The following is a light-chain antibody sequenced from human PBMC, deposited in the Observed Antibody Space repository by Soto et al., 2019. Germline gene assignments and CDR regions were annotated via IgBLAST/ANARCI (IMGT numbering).Light chain of an antibody. J-gene: IGKJ2*01. Sequence: EIVMTQSPATLSVSPGERATLSCRASQSISSNLAWYQQKPGQAPRLLIYSASTRATGIPGRFSGSGSETEFTLTISSLQSEDVAVYYCQQYINWPPTYTFGQGTKLEIK. CDR2: SAS. CDR1: QSISSN. V-gene: IGKV3-15*01. CDR3: QQYINWPPTYT.